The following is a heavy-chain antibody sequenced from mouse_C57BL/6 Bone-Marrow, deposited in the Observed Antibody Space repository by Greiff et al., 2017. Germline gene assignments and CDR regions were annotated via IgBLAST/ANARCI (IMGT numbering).Heavy chain of an antibody. V-gene: IGHV5-16*01. CDR2: INYDGSST. J-gene: IGHJ2*01. CDR1: GFTFSDYY. Sequence: EVQRVESEGGLVQPGSSMKLSCTASGFTFSDYYMAWVRQVPEKGLEWVANINYDGSSTYYLDSLKSRFIISRDNAKNILYLQMSSLKSEDTATYYCARDRRRYFDYWGQGTTLTVSS. CDR3: ARDRRRYFDY.